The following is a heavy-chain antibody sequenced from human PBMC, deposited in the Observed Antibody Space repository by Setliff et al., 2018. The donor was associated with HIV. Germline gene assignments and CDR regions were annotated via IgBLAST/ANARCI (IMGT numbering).Heavy chain of an antibody. CDR2: ISAYNGNT. Sequence: ASVKVSCKASGYTFTSYGISWVRQAPGQGLEWMGWISAYNGNTNYAQKLQGRVTMTTDPSTSTAYMDLRSLRSDDTAVYYCARDDVFKSSSFDYWGQGTLVTV. V-gene: IGHV1-18*01. D-gene: IGHD6-13*01. J-gene: IGHJ4*02. CDR3: ARDDVFKSSSFDY. CDR1: GYTFTSYG.